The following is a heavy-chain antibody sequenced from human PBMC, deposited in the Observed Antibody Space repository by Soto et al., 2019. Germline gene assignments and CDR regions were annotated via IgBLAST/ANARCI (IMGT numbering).Heavy chain of an antibody. J-gene: IGHJ4*02. D-gene: IGHD2-2*01. Sequence: LRLSCAASGFTFDDYTMHWVRQGPGKGLEWVSLISWDGTSPYYADSVKGRFTISRDNTKNSLYLQMNSLRPDDTALYYCAKGDGASYCSSASCSIDYWGQGTLVTVSS. CDR3: AKGDGASYCSSASCSIDY. CDR2: ISWDGTSP. CDR1: GFTFDDYT. V-gene: IGHV3-43*01.